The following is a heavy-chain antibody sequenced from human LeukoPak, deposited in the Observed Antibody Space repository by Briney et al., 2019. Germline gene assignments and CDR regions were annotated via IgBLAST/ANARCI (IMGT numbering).Heavy chain of an antibody. CDR2: IYHSGDT. J-gene: IGHJ6*03. Sequence: SETLSLTCTVSGDSISRGYDWGWLRQPPGQGLEWIGKIYHSGDTYHKGSLRSRLTISVDTSKNQFSLKLSSVTAADTAVYYCTRGSIAYYYMDVWGKGTTVTISS. CDR3: TRGSIAYYYMDV. CDR1: GDSISRGYD. V-gene: IGHV4-38-2*02. D-gene: IGHD3-22*01.